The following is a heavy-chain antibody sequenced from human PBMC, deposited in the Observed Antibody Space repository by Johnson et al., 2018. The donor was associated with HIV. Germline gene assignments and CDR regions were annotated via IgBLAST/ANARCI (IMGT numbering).Heavy chain of an antibody. V-gene: IGHV3-30-3*01. J-gene: IGHJ3*02. Sequence: QVQLVESGGGVVQPGRSLRLSCAASGFTFSSYAMHWVRQAPGKGLEWVAVISYDGSNKYYADSVKGRFTISRDNSKNTLYLQMNSRRAEDTAWYYRASTGYSSGWYWDAFDIWGQGTMVTVSS. CDR2: ISYDGSNK. CDR1: GFTFSSYA. D-gene: IGHD6-19*01. CDR3: ASTGYSSGWYWDAFDI.